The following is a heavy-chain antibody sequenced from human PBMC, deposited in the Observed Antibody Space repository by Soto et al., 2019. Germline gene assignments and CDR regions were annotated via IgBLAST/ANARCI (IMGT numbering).Heavy chain of an antibody. J-gene: IGHJ4*02. CDR2: IIPILGIA. CDR3: ARSSRVNSSYDLGLDY. V-gene: IGHV1-69*02. CDR1: GGTFSSYT. D-gene: IGHD5-12*01. Sequence: QVQLVQSGAEVEKPGSSVKVSCKASGGTFSSYTISWVRQAPGQGLEWMGRIIPILGIANYAQKFQGRVTITADKSTSTAYMELSSLRSEDTAVYYCARSSRVNSSYDLGLDYWGQGTLVTVSS.